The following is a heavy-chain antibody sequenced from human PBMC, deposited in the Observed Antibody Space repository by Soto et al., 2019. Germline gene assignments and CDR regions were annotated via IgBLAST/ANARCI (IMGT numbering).Heavy chain of an antibody. V-gene: IGHV3-30*18. Sequence: GGSLRLSCAASGFTFSSYGMHWVRQAPGKGLEWVAVISYDGSNKYYADSVKGRFTISRDNSKNTLYLQMNSLRAEDTAVYYCAKNPLDYGDYGYYYYGMDVWGQGTTVTVSS. CDR1: GFTFSSYG. D-gene: IGHD4-17*01. J-gene: IGHJ6*02. CDR2: ISYDGSNK. CDR3: AKNPLDYGDYGYYYYGMDV.